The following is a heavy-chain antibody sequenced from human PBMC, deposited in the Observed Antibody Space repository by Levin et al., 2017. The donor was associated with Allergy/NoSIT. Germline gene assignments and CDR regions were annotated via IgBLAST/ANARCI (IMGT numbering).Heavy chain of an antibody. Sequence: PSQTLSLTCAASGFTFGSYWMSWVRQAPGKGLEWVANIKEDGGEKYYVDSVKGRFIISRDNAKDSLYLEMNSMRDEDTAVYYCARGVSWFDHWGQGTLVTVSS. V-gene: IGHV3-7*04. CDR3: ARGVSWFDH. CDR2: IKEDGGEK. J-gene: IGHJ5*02. CDR1: GFTFGSYW. D-gene: IGHD2-8*01.